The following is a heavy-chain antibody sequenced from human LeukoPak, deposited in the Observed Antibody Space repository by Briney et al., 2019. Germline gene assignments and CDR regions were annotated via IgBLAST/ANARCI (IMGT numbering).Heavy chain of an antibody. CDR3: ARGGVDIVATIKYYYGMDV. D-gene: IGHD5-12*01. V-gene: IGHV1-8*01. Sequence: GASVKVSCKASGYTFTSYDINWVRQATGQGLEWMGWMNPNSGNTGYAQKFQGRVTMTRNTSISTAYMELSSLRSEDTAVYYCARGGVDIVATIKYYYGMDVWGQGTTVTVSS. J-gene: IGHJ6*02. CDR2: MNPNSGNT. CDR1: GYTFTSYD.